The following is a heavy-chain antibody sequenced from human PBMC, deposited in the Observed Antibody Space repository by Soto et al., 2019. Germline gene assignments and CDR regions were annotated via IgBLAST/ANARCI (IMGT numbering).Heavy chain of an antibody. V-gene: IGHV3-23*01. CDR1: GFTFTNYA. Sequence: EVQLLESGGGLVQPGGSLRLSCAASGFTFTNYATIWVRQAPGKGLDWVSTISGGGDGTYYAASVKGPSPISRDNSKNTLYLQRNCLRAEDTAIYYCAKKGLGSLKTFCSNSDCHYAFDLWGQGTVVTVSS. CDR2: ISGGGDGT. CDR3: AKKGLGSLKTFCSNSDCHYAFDL. J-gene: IGHJ3*01. D-gene: IGHD2-8*01.